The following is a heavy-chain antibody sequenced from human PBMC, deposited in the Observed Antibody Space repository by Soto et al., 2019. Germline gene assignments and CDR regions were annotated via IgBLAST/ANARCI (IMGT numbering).Heavy chain of an antibody. CDR2: IKSKTDGGTT. J-gene: IGHJ4*02. D-gene: IGHD6-6*01. Sequence: PXVSLRLSRAASGFTFSNTWMSWVRQAQGKGLEWVGRIKSKTDGGTTDYAAPVKGRFTISRDDSKNTLYLQMNSLKTEDTAVYYCTTVQQLVLFRPYYFDYWGQGTLVTVS. CDR3: TTVQQLVLFRPYYFDY. CDR1: GFTFSNTW. V-gene: IGHV3-15*01.